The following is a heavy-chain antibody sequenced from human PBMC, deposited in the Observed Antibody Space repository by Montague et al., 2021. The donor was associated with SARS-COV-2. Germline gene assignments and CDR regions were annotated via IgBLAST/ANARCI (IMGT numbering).Heavy chain of an antibody. Sequence: SLRLSCAASGFTFDDYAMHWVRQAPGKGLEWVSGISWNSGNIGYADSVKGRFTISRDNAKNSLYLQMNSLRAEDTALYYCAKDMGPYGSGPYGMDVWGQGTTVIVSS. D-gene: IGHD3-10*01. V-gene: IGHV3-9*01. CDR2: ISWNSGNI. J-gene: IGHJ6*02. CDR1: GFTFDDYA. CDR3: AKDMGPYGSGPYGMDV.